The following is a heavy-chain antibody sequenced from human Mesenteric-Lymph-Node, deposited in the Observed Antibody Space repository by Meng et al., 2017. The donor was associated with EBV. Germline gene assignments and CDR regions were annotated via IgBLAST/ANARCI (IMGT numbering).Heavy chain of an antibody. D-gene: IGHD3-10*01. Sequence: QWKLQESGPGLVKPSQTLSLTCTVSGGSISSGGYYWSWIRQHPGKGLEWIGYIHDSGSTYYNPSLKSRVTISADTSKNQFSLKLSSVTAADTAVYYCARASYGSGSPLGESWFDPWGQGTLVTVSS. CDR1: GGSISSGGYY. V-gene: IGHV4-31*03. J-gene: IGHJ5*02. CDR2: IHDSGST. CDR3: ARASYGSGSPLGESWFDP.